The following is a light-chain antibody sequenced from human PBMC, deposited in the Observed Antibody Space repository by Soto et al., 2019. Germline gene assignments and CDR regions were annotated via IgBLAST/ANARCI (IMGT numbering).Light chain of an antibody. J-gene: IGKJ1*01. CDR3: QQYNSYST. Sequence: DIQMTQSPSTLSASVGDRVTITCRASQSISTWLAWYQQKPGKAPKLLIYDDSSLESGVPSRFSGSGSGTEFTLTISSLQPEDFASYYCQQYNSYSTFGQGTKVDI. CDR1: QSISTW. CDR2: DDS. V-gene: IGKV1-5*01.